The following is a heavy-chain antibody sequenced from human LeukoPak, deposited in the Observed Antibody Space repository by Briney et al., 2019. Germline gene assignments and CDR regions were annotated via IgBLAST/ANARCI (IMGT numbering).Heavy chain of an antibody. Sequence: TLSLTCTVSGGSINSGGYYWNWIRQHPGKGLEWIGYIYYSGSTHNNPSLKSRVTISMDTSKNQFSLKLSSVTAADTAVYYCARRGGYCSGGSCYGHDAFDIWGQGTMVTVSS. CDR3: ARRGGYCSGGSCYGHDAFDI. D-gene: IGHD2-15*01. J-gene: IGHJ3*02. CDR1: GGSINSGGYY. V-gene: IGHV4-31*03. CDR2: IYYSGST.